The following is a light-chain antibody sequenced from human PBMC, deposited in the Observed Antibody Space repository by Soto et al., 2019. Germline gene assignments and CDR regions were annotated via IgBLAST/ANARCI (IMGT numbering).Light chain of an antibody. Sequence: QSALTQPASVSGSPGQSITISCTGTSSDVGIYNLVSWYQQHPGKAPKLMIYEVTKRPSGVSNRFSGSKPGNTASLTISGLQAEDEADYYCCSYAGSGTLFGGGTKLTVL. CDR2: EVT. CDR3: CSYAGSGTL. J-gene: IGLJ3*02. CDR1: SSDVGIYNL. V-gene: IGLV2-23*02.